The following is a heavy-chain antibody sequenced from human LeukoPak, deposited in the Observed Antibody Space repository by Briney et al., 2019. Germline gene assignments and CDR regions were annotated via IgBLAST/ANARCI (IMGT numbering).Heavy chain of an antibody. V-gene: IGHV5-51*01. CDR1: EYSFTSYW. J-gene: IGHJ4*02. CDR3: ARLIVEMATISLIDY. Sequence: GESLKISCKCSEYSFTSYWIGWVRQMPGKGLEWMGIIYPGDSDTRYSPSFQGQVTISADKPISTAYLQWSSLKASDTAMYYCARLIVEMATISLIDYWGQGTLVTVSS. D-gene: IGHD5-24*01. CDR2: IYPGDSDT.